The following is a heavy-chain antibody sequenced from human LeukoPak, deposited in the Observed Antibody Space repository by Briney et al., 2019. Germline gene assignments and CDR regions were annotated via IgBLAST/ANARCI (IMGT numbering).Heavy chain of an antibody. V-gene: IGHV3-23*01. CDR1: GFTFSSYA. Sequence: PGGSLRLSCAASGFTFSSYAMSWVRQAPGKGLEWVSAISGSGGSTYYADSVKGRFTISRDNSKNTLYLQMNSLRAEDTAVYYCAKDPLVSSGWSEYFQHWGQGTLVTVSS. CDR3: AKDPLVSSGWSEYFQH. J-gene: IGHJ1*01. CDR2: ISGSGGST. D-gene: IGHD6-19*01.